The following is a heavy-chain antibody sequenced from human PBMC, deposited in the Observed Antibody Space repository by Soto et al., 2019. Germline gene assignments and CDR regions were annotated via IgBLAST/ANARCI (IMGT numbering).Heavy chain of an antibody. CDR2: IYHTGSA. Sequence: QVQLQESGPGLVKPSQTLSLTCTVSGGPIRSGGHYWSWIRQHPGKGLEWIGYIYHTGSAYYNPSLKGRLNISVDTSTNQFALKLASVTAADTAVYYWARAYGDYYFDRWGQGTLVTVSS. CDR3: ARAYGDYYFDR. V-gene: IGHV4-31*03. J-gene: IGHJ4*02. D-gene: IGHD4-17*01. CDR1: GGPIRSGGHY.